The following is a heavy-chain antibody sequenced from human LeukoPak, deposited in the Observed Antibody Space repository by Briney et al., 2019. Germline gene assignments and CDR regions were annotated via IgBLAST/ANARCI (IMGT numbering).Heavy chain of an antibody. CDR2: ISYDGSDK. V-gene: IGHV3-30*03. D-gene: IGHD6-13*01. Sequence: GGSLRLSCAASGFTFSSYGMMWVRQAPGKGLEWVAVISYDGSDKYYADSVKGRFTISRDNSRNTLYLQMNSLRAEDTAVYYCAGEQPSTWYFHWGQGTLVTVSS. CDR1: GFTFSSYG. J-gene: IGHJ4*02. CDR3: AGEQPSTWYFH.